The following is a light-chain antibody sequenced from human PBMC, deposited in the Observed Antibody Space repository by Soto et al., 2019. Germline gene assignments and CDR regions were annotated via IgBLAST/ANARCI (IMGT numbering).Light chain of an antibody. CDR1: QSVSSY. Sequence: EIVLTQSPATLSLSPGERATLSCRASQSVSSYLAWYQQKPGQAPRLLIYDASNRATGIPARFSGSGSGTXXXXXXXXXXXXDFAVXYCXQRSNWPPLTFGGGTKVEIK. J-gene: IGKJ4*01. CDR3: XQRSNWPPLT. CDR2: DAS. V-gene: IGKV3-11*01.